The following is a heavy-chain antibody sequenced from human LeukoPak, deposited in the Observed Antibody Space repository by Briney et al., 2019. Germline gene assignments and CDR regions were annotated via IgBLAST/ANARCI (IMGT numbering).Heavy chain of an antibody. CDR3: AKAHDY. CDR1: GFTFSSYA. V-gene: IGHV3-30*04. CDR2: ISYDGSNK. J-gene: IGHJ4*02. Sequence: GGSLRLSCAASGFTFSSYAMHWVRQAPGKGLEWVAVISYDGSNKYYADSVKGRFTISRDNSKNTLYLQMNSLRAEDTAVYYCAKAHDYWGQGTLVTVSS.